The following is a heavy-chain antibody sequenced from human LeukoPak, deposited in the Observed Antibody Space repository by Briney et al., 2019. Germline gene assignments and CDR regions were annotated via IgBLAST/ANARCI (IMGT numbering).Heavy chain of an antibody. D-gene: IGHD3-22*01. Sequence: PSETLSLTCTVSGGAISTYYWTWIRQPAGKGLEWIGRMYNSGSTNYNPSLKSRVTISVDKAKNQFSLKLSSVTAADTAVYYCARDLHDCSWGDSFDIWGQGTLVTVSS. J-gene: IGHJ3*02. CDR1: GGAISTYY. CDR2: MYNSGST. V-gene: IGHV4-4*07. CDR3: ARDLHDCSWGDSFDI.